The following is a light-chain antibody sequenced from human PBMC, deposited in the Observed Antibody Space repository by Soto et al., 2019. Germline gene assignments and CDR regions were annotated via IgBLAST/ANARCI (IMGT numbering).Light chain of an antibody. V-gene: IGKV3-15*01. CDR2: GAS. J-gene: IGKJ1*01. Sequence: EIVLTRSPGSLSLSPRERATLSCRASQSVSSNHLAWYQQKPGQAPRLLIYGASTRATGIPARFSGSGSGTEFTLTVSSLQSEDFLVYYCHQRRNWPRTCGQANKV. CDR1: QSVSSN. CDR3: HQRRNWPRT.